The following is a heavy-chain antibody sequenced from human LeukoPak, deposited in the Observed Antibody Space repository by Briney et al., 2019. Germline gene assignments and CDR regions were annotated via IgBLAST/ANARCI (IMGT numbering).Heavy chain of an antibody. CDR2: IYYSGST. Sequence: PSETLSLTCTVPGGSISSYYWSWIRQPPGKGLEGIGYIYYSGSTNYNPSLKSRVTISVDTSKNQFSLKLSSVTAADTAVYYCARGSSSWYLTSYYYYGMDVWGKGTTVTVSS. V-gene: IGHV4-59*01. D-gene: IGHD6-13*01. CDR1: GGSISSYY. CDR3: ARGSSSWYLTSYYYYGMDV. J-gene: IGHJ6*04.